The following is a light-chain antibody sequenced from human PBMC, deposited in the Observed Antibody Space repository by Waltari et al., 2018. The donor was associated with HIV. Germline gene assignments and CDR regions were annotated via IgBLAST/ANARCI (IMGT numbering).Light chain of an antibody. J-gene: IGLJ2*01. CDR2: DNN. V-gene: IGLV1-51*01. CDR3: GTWDNSLSAGF. CDR1: SSSFGNNY. Sequence: QSVLTQPPSVSAPPGQKVTISCSGSSSSFGNNYVSWYQQVPGTAPQLLIYDNNRRPAGLPDRFSGSKSGTSATLAITGLQTGDEADYYCGTWDNSLSAGFFGGGTKLTVL.